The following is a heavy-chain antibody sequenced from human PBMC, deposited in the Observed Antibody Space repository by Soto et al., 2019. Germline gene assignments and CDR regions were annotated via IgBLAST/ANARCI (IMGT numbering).Heavy chain of an antibody. CDR3: ARDRIAAAGTGNY. D-gene: IGHD6-13*01. V-gene: IGHV3-66*01. CDR2: IYSGGST. Sequence: GGSLRLSCAASGFTVSSNYMSWVRQAPGKGLEWVSVIYSGGSTYYADSVKGRFTISRDNSKNTLYLQMNSLRAEDTAVYYCARDRIAAAGTGNYWGQGTLVTVSS. J-gene: IGHJ4*02. CDR1: GFTVSSNY.